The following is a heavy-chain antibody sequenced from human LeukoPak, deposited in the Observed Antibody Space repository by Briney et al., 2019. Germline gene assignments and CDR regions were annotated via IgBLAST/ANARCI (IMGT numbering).Heavy chain of an antibody. CDR1: GFTFSSYA. Sequence: TGGSLRLSCAASGFTFSSYAMSWVRQAPGKGLEWVSSISGSGGNTYCADSVKGRFTISRDNSKNTLYLQMNSLRAEDTAVYYCAKRVVVAGFDYWGQGTLVTVSS. CDR3: AKRVVVAGFDY. D-gene: IGHD2-2*01. J-gene: IGHJ4*02. CDR2: ISGSGGNT. V-gene: IGHV3-23*01.